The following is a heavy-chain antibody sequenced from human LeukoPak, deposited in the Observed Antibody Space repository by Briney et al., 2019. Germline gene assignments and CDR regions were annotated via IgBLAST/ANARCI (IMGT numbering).Heavy chain of an antibody. V-gene: IGHV4-34*01. CDR1: GGSFSGYY. CDR3: ARHPRYYYYMDV. Sequence: KPSETLSLTCAVYGGSFSGYYWSWIRQPPGKGLEWIGSIYYSGSTYYNPSLKSRVTISVDTSKNQFSLKLSSVTAADTAVYYCARHPRYYYYMDVWGKGTTVTISS. CDR2: IYYSGST. J-gene: IGHJ6*03.